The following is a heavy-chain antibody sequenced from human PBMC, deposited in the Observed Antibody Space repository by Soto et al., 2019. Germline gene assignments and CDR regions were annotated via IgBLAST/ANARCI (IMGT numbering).Heavy chain of an antibody. CDR1: GGSITSPNW. CDR3: ATGKVYYYGSGGLWDQ. J-gene: IGHJ4*02. D-gene: IGHD3-10*01. Sequence: QVRLQESGPGLVNPSGTLSLTCVVSGGSITSPNWWTWVRQPPGRGLEWIAEMHHSGSTNYSPSLKSRVVMSIDKSKNPFSLNLLSMTAAGTAVYYFATGKVYYYGSGGLWDQWGRGALVTVSS. CDR2: MHHSGST. V-gene: IGHV4-4*02.